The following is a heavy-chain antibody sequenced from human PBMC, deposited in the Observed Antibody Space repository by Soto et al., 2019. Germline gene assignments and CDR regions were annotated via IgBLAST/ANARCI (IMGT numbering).Heavy chain of an antibody. D-gene: IGHD5-18*01. Sequence: KPSETLSLTCTVSVGSISSGDYYWSWIRQPPGKGLEWIGYIYYSGSTYYNPSLKSRVTISVDTSKNQFSLKLSSVTAADTAVYYCARSGYSYVANWFDPWGQGTLVTVSS. J-gene: IGHJ5*02. CDR1: VGSISSGDYY. CDR3: ARSGYSYVANWFDP. V-gene: IGHV4-30-4*01. CDR2: IYYSGST.